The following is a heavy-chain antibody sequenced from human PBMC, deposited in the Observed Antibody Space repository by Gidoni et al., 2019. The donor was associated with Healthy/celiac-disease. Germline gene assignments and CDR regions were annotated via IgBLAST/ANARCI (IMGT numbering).Heavy chain of an antibody. Sequence: EVQLLESGGGLVQPGGSLRLSCAASGFTFSSYVINWVRQAPGKGLECVSAIRGGGDGSYYADSVKGRFTISRDNSKNTLYLQMNSLRAEDTAVYYCAKDSGAGGEDYWGQGTLVTVSS. CDR2: IRGGGDGS. V-gene: IGHV3-23*01. J-gene: IGHJ4*02. D-gene: IGHD2-21*01. CDR3: AKDSGAGGEDY. CDR1: GFTFSSYV.